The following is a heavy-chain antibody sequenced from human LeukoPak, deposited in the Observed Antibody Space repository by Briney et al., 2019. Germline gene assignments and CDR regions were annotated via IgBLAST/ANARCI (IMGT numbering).Heavy chain of an antibody. CDR1: GFTFGSYG. V-gene: IGHV3-30*02. J-gene: IGHJ4*02. Sequence: PGGSLRLSCAASGFTFGSYGMHWVRQAPGKGLEWVAFIRYDGSNKYYADSVKGRFTISRDNSKNTLYLQMNSLRAEDTAVYYCAKDKTAAGRPPTNLDYWGQGTLVTVSS. CDR3: AKDKTAAGRPPTNLDY. CDR2: IRYDGSNK. D-gene: IGHD6-13*01.